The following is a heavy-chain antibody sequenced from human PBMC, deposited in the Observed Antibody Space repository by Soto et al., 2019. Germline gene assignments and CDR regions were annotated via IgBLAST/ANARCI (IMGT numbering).Heavy chain of an antibody. CDR2: IYQSGST. D-gene: IGHD3-16*01. CDR1: GASISGGHW. J-gene: IGHJ3*02. V-gene: IGHV4-4*02. Sequence: QVQLQESGPGLVKPSGTLSLTCVVSGASISGGHWWSWVRQSPGKGLEWIGEIYQSGSTNYNPSLKSRVIISVDNSKNQFSLKLTSVTAADTALYYCARDRGSTMTGDALDIRGQGTMVTVSS. CDR3: ARDRGSTMTGDALDI.